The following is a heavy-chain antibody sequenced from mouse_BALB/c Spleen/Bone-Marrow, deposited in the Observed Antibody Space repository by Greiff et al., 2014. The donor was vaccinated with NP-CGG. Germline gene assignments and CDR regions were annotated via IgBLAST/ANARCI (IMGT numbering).Heavy chain of an antibody. CDR2: INPYNGGT. CDR3: ARGDYYGYAMDY. J-gene: IGHJ4*01. CDR1: GYSFTGYT. V-gene: IGHV1-26*01. Sequence: LVESGASMKISCKASGYSFTGYTMNWVKQSHGKNLEWIGLINPYNGGTSYNQKFKGKATLTVDKSSSTAYMELLSLTSEDSAVYYCARGDYYGYAMDYWGQGTSATVSS. D-gene: IGHD1-1*01.